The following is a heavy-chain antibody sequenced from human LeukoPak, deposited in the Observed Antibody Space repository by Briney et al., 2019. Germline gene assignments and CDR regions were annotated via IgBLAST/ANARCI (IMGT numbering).Heavy chain of an antibody. CDR1: GVSVSSAY. CDR3: AREQSSWYGLYWYFDL. CDR2: IYSGGMT. Sequence: PSETLSLTCTASGVSVSSAYWSWIRQPPGKGLGWVGFIYSGGMTAYNPSLESRVTISVDTSKNQVLLRLNSVTAADTAVYYCAREQSSWYGLYWYFDLWGRGTLVTVSS. D-gene: IGHD6-13*01. V-gene: IGHV4-59*02. J-gene: IGHJ2*01.